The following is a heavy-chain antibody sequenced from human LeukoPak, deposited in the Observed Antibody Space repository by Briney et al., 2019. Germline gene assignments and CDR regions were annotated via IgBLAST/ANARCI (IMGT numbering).Heavy chain of an antibody. CDR1: GGSTSSYY. V-gene: IGHV4-59*01. D-gene: IGHD5-12*01. Sequence: SETLSLTCTVSGGSTSSYYWSWIRQPPGKGPEWIGNIYYSGSTNYNPPLKSRVSISLDNSKNQLSLKMSSVTAADTAVYFCARASFYRGAYYHYDMDVWGQGTTVTVSS. J-gene: IGHJ6*02. CDR2: IYYSGST. CDR3: ARASFYRGAYYHYDMDV.